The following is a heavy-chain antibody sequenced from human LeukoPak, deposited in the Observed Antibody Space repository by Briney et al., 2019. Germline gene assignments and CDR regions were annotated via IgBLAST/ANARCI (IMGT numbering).Heavy chain of an antibody. CDR1: GDSVSNNNYA. Sequence: SQTLSLTCAISGDSVSNNNYAWNWIRQSPSRGLEWLGRTYYRSQWHNDYSRSVMGRISVDPDTSKNQFSLHLSSVTPDDTAVFNCAGGYAFDVWGQGTMVTVSS. CDR2: TYYRSQWHN. J-gene: IGHJ3*01. V-gene: IGHV6-1*01. CDR3: AGGYAFDV.